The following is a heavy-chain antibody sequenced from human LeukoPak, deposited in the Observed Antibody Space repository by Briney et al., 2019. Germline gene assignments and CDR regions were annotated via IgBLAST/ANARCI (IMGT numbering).Heavy chain of an antibody. CDR2: INHSGST. D-gene: IGHD2-2*02. Sequence: PSETLSLTCAVYGGSFSGYYWSWIRQPPGKGLEWIGEINHSGSTNYNPSLKSRVTISVDTSKNQFSLKLSSVTAADTAVYYCARSGNLLNQLLYLNYFDYWGQGTLVTVSS. CDR1: GGSFSGYY. CDR3: ARSGNLLNQLLYLNYFDY. V-gene: IGHV4-34*01. J-gene: IGHJ4*02.